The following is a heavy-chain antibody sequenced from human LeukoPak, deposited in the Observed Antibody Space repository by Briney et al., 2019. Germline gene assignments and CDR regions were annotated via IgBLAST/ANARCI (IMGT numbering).Heavy chain of an antibody. V-gene: IGHV4-34*01. Sequence: SETLSLTCAVYGGSFSGYYWSWIRQPPGKGLEWIGEINHSGSTNYNPSLKSRVTISVGTSKNQFSLKLSSVTAADTAVYYCARDLLHSSSGYWGQGTLVTVSS. CDR3: ARDLLHSSSGY. CDR1: GGSFSGYY. J-gene: IGHJ4*02. CDR2: INHSGST. D-gene: IGHD6-6*01.